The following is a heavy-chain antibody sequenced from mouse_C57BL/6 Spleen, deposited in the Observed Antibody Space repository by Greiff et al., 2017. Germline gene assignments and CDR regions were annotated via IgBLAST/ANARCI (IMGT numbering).Heavy chain of an antibody. Sequence: VQLQQSGPELVKPGASVKISCKASGYAFSSSWMNWVKQRPGTGLEWIGRLYPGDGDTNYNGKFKGKAPLTADKSSSTDYMQLSSLTSEDSAVYFCARGRLLYYGDDDYWGQGTTLTVSS. D-gene: IGHD2-2*01. CDR2: LYPGDGDT. CDR3: ARGRLLYYGDDDY. CDR1: GYAFSSSW. J-gene: IGHJ2*01. V-gene: IGHV1-82*01.